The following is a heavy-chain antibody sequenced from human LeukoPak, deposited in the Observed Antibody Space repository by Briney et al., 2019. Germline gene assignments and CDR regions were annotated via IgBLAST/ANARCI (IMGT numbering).Heavy chain of an antibody. CDR3: ARVPLDSSGYYHGGWFDP. CDR1: GGTFSSYA. CDR2: IIPIFGTA. V-gene: IGHV1-69*05. D-gene: IGHD3-22*01. J-gene: IGHJ5*02. Sequence: GSSVKVSCKASGGTFSSYAISWVRQAPGQGLEWMGGIIPIFGTANYAQKFRGRVTITTDESTSTAYMELSSLRSEDTAVYYCARVPLDSSGYYHGGWFDPWGQGTLVTVSS.